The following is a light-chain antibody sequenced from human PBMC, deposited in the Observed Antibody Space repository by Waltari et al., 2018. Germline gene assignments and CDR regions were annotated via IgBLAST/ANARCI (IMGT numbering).Light chain of an antibody. CDR3: QQYNTYST. Sequence: DLQMTQFPSTLSASVGDRVTITCRASLSVSSSFAWYQQKPGKDPKLLIYKASTLEGGVPSRFSGSGSGTEFTLTISSLQPDDFATYYCQQYNTYSTFGQGTKVDIK. J-gene: IGKJ1*01. V-gene: IGKV1-5*03. CDR2: KAS. CDR1: LSVSSS.